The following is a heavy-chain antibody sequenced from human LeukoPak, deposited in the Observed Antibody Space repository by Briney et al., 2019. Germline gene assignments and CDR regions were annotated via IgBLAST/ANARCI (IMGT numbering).Heavy chain of an antibody. CDR1: GFTVSSNY. J-gene: IGHJ4*02. V-gene: IGHV3-53*01. Sequence: TGGSLRLSCAASGFTVSSNYMSWVRQAPGKGLEWVSVIYSGGSTYYADSVKGRFTISRDNSKNTLYLQMNSLGAEDTAVYYCARRYYYDSSGYYYFDYWGQGTLVTVSS. CDR3: ARRYYYDSSGYYYFDY. CDR2: IYSGGST. D-gene: IGHD3-22*01.